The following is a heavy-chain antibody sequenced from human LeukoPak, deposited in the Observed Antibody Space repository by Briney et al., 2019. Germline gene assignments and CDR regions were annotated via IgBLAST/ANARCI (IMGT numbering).Heavy chain of an antibody. CDR3: ARVFYDTSAAFDY. D-gene: IGHD3-22*01. CDR1: GGSIRSDNYY. V-gene: IGHV4-39*01. J-gene: IGHJ4*02. CDR2: IYYNGRT. Sequence: PSETLSLTCTVSGGSIRSDNYYWGWIRQSPGKGLEWIANIYYNGRTYYNPSLKSRVAVSVDTSKIQFSLSLSSATAADTAVYYCARVFYDTSAAFDYWGQGILVTVPS.